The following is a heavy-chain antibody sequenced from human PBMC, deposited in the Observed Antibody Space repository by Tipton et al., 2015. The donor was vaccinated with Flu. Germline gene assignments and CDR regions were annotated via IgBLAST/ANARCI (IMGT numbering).Heavy chain of an antibody. CDR2: IFHSGKA. CDR3: ARRDYSNYVSDPKNCFDP. D-gene: IGHD4-11*01. CDR1: GGSISSGDYY. Sequence: TLSLTCTVSGGSISSGDYYWGWIRQPPGKGLEWIGNIFHSGKAYHNPSLKSRVTMSVDTSKNQFSLKVTSVTAADTAVYYCARRDYSNYVSDPKNCFDPWGQGILVTVSS. J-gene: IGHJ5*02. V-gene: IGHV4-30-4*08.